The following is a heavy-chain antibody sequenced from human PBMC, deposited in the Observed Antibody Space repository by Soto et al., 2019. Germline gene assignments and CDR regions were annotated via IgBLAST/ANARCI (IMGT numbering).Heavy chain of an antibody. Sequence: SLKVSRKGSRFTFNSSAVQWVRQARGQRLEWIGWIVVGSGNTNYAQKFQERVTITRDMSTSTAYMELSSLRSEDTTVYYCAAGGFDPWGQGTLVTVSS. V-gene: IGHV1-58*01. D-gene: IGHD3-10*01. CDR1: RFTFNSSA. CDR2: IVVGSGNT. J-gene: IGHJ5*02. CDR3: AAGGFDP.